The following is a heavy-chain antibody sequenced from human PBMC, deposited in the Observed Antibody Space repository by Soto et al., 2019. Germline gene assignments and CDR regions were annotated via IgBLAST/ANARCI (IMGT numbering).Heavy chain of an antibody. Sequence: VASVKVSGKASGYTFTGYYMHWVRQAPGQGLEWMGWINPNSGGTNYAQKFQGRVTMTRDTSISTAYMELSRLRSDDTAVYYCTQWLVLDAFDIWGQGTMVTVSS. V-gene: IGHV1-2*02. CDR1: GYTFTGYY. CDR2: INPNSGGT. J-gene: IGHJ3*02. D-gene: IGHD6-19*01. CDR3: TQWLVLDAFDI.